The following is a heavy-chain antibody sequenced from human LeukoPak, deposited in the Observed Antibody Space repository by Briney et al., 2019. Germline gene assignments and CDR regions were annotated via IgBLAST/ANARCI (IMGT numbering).Heavy chain of an antibody. D-gene: IGHD3-10*01. J-gene: IGHJ4*02. Sequence: SETLSLTCTVSGGSVSSDNYYWNWIRQPPGKGLEWIGYIYYSGSTNYNPSLKSRVSISVDTSKNQFSLKLSSVTAADTAVYYCARAAHLWFAFDYWGQGTLVTVSS. V-gene: IGHV4-61*01. CDR2: IYYSGST. CDR3: ARAAHLWFAFDY. CDR1: GGSVSSDNYY.